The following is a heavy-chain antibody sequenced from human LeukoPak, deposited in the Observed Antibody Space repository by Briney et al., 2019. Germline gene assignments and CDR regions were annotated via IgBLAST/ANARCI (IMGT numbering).Heavy chain of an antibody. CDR1: GFTFSTYT. D-gene: IGHD1-7*01. Sequence: PGGSLRLSCAASGFTFSTYTTTWVRQVPGKGLEWVSVISGSGATTYYAESAKGRFTISRDNSKNTVYLQMNSLRAEDTAVYYCAKRHGISGTTTRAADYWGQGTLVTVSS. CDR2: ISGSGATT. V-gene: IGHV3-23*01. CDR3: AKRHGISGTTTRAADY. J-gene: IGHJ4*02.